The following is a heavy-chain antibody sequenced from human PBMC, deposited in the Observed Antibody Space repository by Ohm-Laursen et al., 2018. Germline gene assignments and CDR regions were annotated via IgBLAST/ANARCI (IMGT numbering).Heavy chain of an antibody. J-gene: IGHJ4*02. CDR3: AIDYGGNRVDY. D-gene: IGHD4-23*01. CDR2: ISYDGSNK. CDR1: GFAFSTYG. V-gene: IGHV3-30*03. Sequence: SLRLSCAASGFAFSTYGMHWVRQAPGKGLEWVAVISYDGSNKYYADSVKGRFTISRDNSKNTLYLQMNSLRAEDTAVYFCAIDYGGNRVDYWGQGTLVTVSS.